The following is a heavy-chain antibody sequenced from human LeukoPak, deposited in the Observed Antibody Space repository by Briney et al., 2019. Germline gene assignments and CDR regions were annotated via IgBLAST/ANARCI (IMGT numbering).Heavy chain of an antibody. J-gene: IGHJ4*02. V-gene: IGHV1-2*02. CDR1: GYTFSDYY. CDR3: ARDERYDSSGYPFDY. CDR2: INPNSGDT. D-gene: IGHD3-22*01. Sequence: GASVKVSCKTSGYTFSDYYIHWIRQAPGQGLEWVGWINPNSGDTDYAQKFQGRVTVTRDTSISTAYMELGRLRSDDTAVYYCARDERYDSSGYPFDYWGQGTLVTVSS.